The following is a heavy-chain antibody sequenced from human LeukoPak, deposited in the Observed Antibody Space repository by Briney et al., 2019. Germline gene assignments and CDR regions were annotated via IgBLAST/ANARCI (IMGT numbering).Heavy chain of an antibody. D-gene: IGHD3-3*01. Sequence: PGRSLRLSCAASGFTFSSYGMHWVRQAPGKGLEWVAVIWYDGNNKYYADSVKGRFTISRDNSKNTLYPLMNSLRAEDTAVYYCARDGSGGYWGQGTLVAVSS. CDR1: GFTFSSYG. CDR3: ARDGSGGY. CDR2: IWYDGNNK. J-gene: IGHJ4*02. V-gene: IGHV3-33*01.